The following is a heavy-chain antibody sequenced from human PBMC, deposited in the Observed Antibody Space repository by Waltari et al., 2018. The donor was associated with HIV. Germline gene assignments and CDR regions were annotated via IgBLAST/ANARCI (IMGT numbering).Heavy chain of an antibody. CDR2: ISGSGGST. D-gene: IGHD3-10*01. J-gene: IGHJ4*02. Sequence: EVQLLASGGGLVQPGGSLRLSCAASGFTFRSSAMSWVRPAPGKGLEWVSAISGSGGSTYYADSVKGRFTISRDNSKNTLYLQMNSLRAEDTAVYYCAKDSLRGAQGSHFDYWGQGTLVTVSS. CDR3: AKDSLRGAQGSHFDY. CDR1: GFTFRSSA. V-gene: IGHV3-23*01.